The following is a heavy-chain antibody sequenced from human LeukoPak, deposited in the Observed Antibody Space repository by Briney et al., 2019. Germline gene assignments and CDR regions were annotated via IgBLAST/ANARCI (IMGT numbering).Heavy chain of an antibody. CDR2: TYYRSKWYN. J-gene: IGHJ3*02. CDR1: GDSVSSNSAA. V-gene: IGHV6-1*01. D-gene: IGHD5-24*01. CDR3: ARGGQGDGYSADEAFDI. Sequence: SQTLSLTCAISGDSVSSNSAAWNWIRQSPSTGLEWLGRTYYRSKWYNDYAGSVRSRITINPDTSKNQFSLQVNSVTPEDTAVYYCARGGQGDGYSADEAFDIWGQGTMVTVSS.